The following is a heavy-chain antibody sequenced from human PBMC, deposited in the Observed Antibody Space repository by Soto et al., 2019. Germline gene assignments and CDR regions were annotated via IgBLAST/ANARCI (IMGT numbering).Heavy chain of an antibody. D-gene: IGHD2-2*01. CDR1: GFTFSSYW. Sequence: GGSLRLSCAASGFTFSSYWMHWVRQAPGKGLVWVSRINSDGSSTYYADSVKGRFTISRDNSKNTLYLEMNSLRADDTAVYYCAKEVTSCCYPGFDSWGQGNLVTVSS. CDR3: AKEVTSCCYPGFDS. V-gene: IGHV3-74*01. J-gene: IGHJ4*02. CDR2: INSDGSST.